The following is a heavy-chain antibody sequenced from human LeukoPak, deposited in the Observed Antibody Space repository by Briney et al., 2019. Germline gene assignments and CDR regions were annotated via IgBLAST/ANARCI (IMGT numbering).Heavy chain of an antibody. CDR1: GFTFSNYT. CDR2: ISHTSEYT. J-gene: IGHJ3*02. CDR3: AKTGGVHAFDI. V-gene: IGHV3-23*01. D-gene: IGHD1-14*01. Sequence: PGGSLRLSCAASGFTFSNYTMSWVRQAPGKGLEWVSAISHTSEYTYHADSVKGRFTISRDNSKNTLYLQMNSLRAEDTAVYYCAKTGGVHAFDIWGQGTMVTVSS.